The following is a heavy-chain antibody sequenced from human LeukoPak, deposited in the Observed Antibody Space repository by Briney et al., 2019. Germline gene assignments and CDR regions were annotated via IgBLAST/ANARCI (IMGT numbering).Heavy chain of an antibody. CDR2: IYYSGST. Sequence: PSETLSLTCTVSVGSISSGDYSWSWIRQPPGKGLEWLGYIYYSGSTYYNPSLKSRVTISVDTSKNQFSLKLSSVTAADTAVYYCARGPLVPAAKRPGNYFDYWGQGTLVTVCS. CDR3: ARGPLVPAAKRPGNYFDY. J-gene: IGHJ4*02. CDR1: VGSISSGDYS. V-gene: IGHV4-30-4*01. D-gene: IGHD2-2*01.